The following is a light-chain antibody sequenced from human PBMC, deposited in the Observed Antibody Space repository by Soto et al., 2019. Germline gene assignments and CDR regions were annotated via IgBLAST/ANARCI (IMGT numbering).Light chain of an antibody. V-gene: IGKV1-39*01. Sequence: DIQMTQSPSSLSASVGDRVTITCRASQSIDRYLNWYQQKPGTAPKLLISGASSLRSGVPSRFSGSGSGTDFTLTINSLHPDDFATYYCQQGSRTRTFGGGTKVDIK. CDR3: QQGSRTRT. J-gene: IGKJ4*01. CDR2: GAS. CDR1: QSIDRY.